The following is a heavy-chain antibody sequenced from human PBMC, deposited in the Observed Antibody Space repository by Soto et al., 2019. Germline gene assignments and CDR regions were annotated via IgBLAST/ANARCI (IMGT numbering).Heavy chain of an antibody. CDR2: IIPIFGTA. CDR3: ARHGGGRANSCYDGMAA. J-gene: IGHJ6*01. CDR1: GGTFSSYA. Sequence: SVKVSCKASGGTFSSYAISWVQQAPGQGLEWMGGIIPIFGTANYAQKFQGRVTITADESTSTAYMEQSSLRSEDTAVYYCARHGGGRANSCYDGMAAGGQGTTVSVYS. V-gene: IGHV1-69*13. D-gene: IGHD3-16*01.